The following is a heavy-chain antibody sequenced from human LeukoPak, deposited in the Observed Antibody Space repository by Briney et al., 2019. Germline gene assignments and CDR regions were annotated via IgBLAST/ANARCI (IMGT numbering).Heavy chain of an antibody. J-gene: IGHJ4*02. CDR2: ISGSGGST. Sequence: GGSLRLSCAASGFTFTNAWMNWVRQAPGKGLEWVSAISGSGGSTYYADSVKGRFTISRDNSKNTLYLQMNSLRAEDTAVYYCAKPLMWELRGSFDYWGQGTLVTVSS. CDR1: GFTFTNAW. V-gene: IGHV3-23*01. D-gene: IGHD1-26*01. CDR3: AKPLMWELRGSFDY.